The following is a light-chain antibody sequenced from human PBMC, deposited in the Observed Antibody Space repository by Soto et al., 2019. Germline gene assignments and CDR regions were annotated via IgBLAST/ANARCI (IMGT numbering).Light chain of an antibody. V-gene: IGKV3-20*01. CDR2: GGS. J-gene: IGKJ2*01. CDR1: QSVTSTY. CDR3: QQYFGSLYT. Sequence: EIVLTQSPVTLSLSPGERATLSCTASQSVTSTYLAWYQQKPGQSPRLIIYGGSTRASDFPDRFSGGGSGTDFTLTISRLEPEDFAVYYCQQYFGSLYTFGQGTKLEIK.